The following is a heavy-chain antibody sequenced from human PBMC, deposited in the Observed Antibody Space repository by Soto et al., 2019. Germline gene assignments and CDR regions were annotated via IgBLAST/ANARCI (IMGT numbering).Heavy chain of an antibody. CDR2: ISVYNGNT. V-gene: IGHV1-18*04. Sequence: ASVKASCKASGYTFTSYGISWVRQAPGQGLEWMGCISVYNGNTNYAQKLQGRVTMTTDTSTSTAYMELRSLRSDDTAVYYCARSEGDLYCSSTSCFHTPSSPTDYWGQGTLVTVSS. CDR3: ARSEGDLYCSSTSCFHTPSSPTDY. D-gene: IGHD2-2*01. J-gene: IGHJ4*02. CDR1: GYTFTSYG.